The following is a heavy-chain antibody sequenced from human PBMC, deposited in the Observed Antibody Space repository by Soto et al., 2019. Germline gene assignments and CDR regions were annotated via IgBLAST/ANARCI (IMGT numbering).Heavy chain of an antibody. CDR1: GYTFTGYY. D-gene: IGHD3-3*01. CDR2: INPNSGGT. J-gene: IGHJ4*02. CDR3: ARGTYDFWSGYYRRLGYFDY. Sequence: ASVKVSCKASGYTFTGYYMHWVRQAPGQGLEWMGWINPNSGGTNYAQKFQGWVTMTRDTSISTAYMELSRLRSDDTAVYYCARGTYDFWSGYYRRLGYFDYWGQGTLVTVSS. V-gene: IGHV1-2*04.